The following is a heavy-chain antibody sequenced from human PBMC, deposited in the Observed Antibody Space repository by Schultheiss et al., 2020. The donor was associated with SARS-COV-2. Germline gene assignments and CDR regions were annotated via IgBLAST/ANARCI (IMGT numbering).Heavy chain of an antibody. CDR3: AIGDGNNQIDY. J-gene: IGHJ4*02. Sequence: SETLSLTCTVSDGSVSPYYWSWIRQPPGKGLEWIGNMYYSGSTNYNPSLKSRVTMSVDTSKNQFSLKLSSVTAADTAVYYCAIGDGNNQIDYWGQGTLVTVSS. D-gene: IGHD1/OR15-1a*01. CDR2: MYYSGST. CDR1: DGSVSPYY. V-gene: IGHV4-59*02.